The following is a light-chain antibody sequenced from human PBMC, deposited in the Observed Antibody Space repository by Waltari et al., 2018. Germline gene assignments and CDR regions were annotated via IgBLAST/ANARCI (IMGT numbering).Light chain of an antibody. J-gene: IGKJ1*01. Sequence: DIVMTQSPLSLPVTPGEPASISCRSSQSLLHSNGYNYLDWYLQKPGQSPQLLIYLGSNRASGVPDRFSDSGSGTDFTLKISRVEAEDVGVYYCMQALQTLWTFGQGTKVEIK. CDR1: QSLLHSNGYNY. CDR2: LGS. CDR3: MQALQTLWT. V-gene: IGKV2-28*01.